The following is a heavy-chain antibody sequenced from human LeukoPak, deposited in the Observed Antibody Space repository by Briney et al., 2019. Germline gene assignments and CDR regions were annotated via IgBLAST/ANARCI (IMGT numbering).Heavy chain of an antibody. CDR2: IKQDGSEK. CDR3: AKAMSSGWYSPPYYFDY. Sequence: GGSLRLSCAASGFTFSSYWMSWVRQAPGKGLEWVANIKQDGSEKYYVDSVKGRFTISRDNAKNSLYLQMNSLRAEDTALYYCAKAMSSGWYSPPYYFDYWGQGTLVTVSS. J-gene: IGHJ4*02. D-gene: IGHD6-19*01. V-gene: IGHV3-7*03. CDR1: GFTFSSYW.